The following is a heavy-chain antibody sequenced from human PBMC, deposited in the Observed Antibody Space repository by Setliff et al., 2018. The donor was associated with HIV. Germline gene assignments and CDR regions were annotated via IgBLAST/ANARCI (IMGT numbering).Heavy chain of an antibody. CDR1: GFTFSSYS. Sequence: SLKISCAASGFTFSSYSMNWVRQAPGKGLEWVSSISSSSSYIYYADSVKGRFTISRDNAKNSLYLQMNSLRAEDTAVYYCARVGAATASYYYYYMDVWGKGTTVTVSS. D-gene: IGHD1-26*01. J-gene: IGHJ6*03. CDR3: ARVGAATASYYYYYMDV. V-gene: IGHV3-21*01. CDR2: ISSSSSYI.